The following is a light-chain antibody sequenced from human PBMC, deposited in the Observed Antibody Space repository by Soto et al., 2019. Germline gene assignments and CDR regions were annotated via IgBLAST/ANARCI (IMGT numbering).Light chain of an antibody. CDR2: EVS. CDR3: SSYATSSPYV. V-gene: IGLV2-14*01. CDR1: SSDVGAYNY. J-gene: IGLJ1*01. Sequence: QSALTQPASVSGSPGQSITISCTGTSSDVGAYNYVSWYQQHPGKAPKLVIYEVSHRPSGISDRFSGSKSGNTASLTISGLQVEDEAVYYCSSYATSSPYVFGAGTKLTVL.